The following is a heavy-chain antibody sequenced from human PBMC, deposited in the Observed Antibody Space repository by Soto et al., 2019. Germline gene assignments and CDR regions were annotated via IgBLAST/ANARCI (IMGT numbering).Heavy chain of an antibody. CDR1: GFTFSSYA. V-gene: IGHV3-23*01. Sequence: GGSLRLSCAASGFTFSSYAMSWVRQAPGKGLEWVSAISGSGGSTYYADSVKGRFTISRDNSKNTLYLQMNSLRAEDTAVYYCAKASDIVLMVYAKPVNWFDPWGQGTLVTVSS. D-gene: IGHD2-8*01. CDR3: AKASDIVLMVYAKPVNWFDP. CDR2: ISGSGGST. J-gene: IGHJ5*02.